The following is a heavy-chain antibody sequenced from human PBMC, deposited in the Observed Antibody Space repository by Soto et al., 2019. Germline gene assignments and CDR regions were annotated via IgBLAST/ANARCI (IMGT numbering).Heavy chain of an antibody. V-gene: IGHV4-31*02. D-gene: IGHD3-10*01. J-gene: IGHJ6*02. CDR3: ARGTMLRGPGYYYAMDV. CDR2: IYNSGSS. Sequence: WTWIRQHPGKGLEWIGYIYNSGSSYYNPYLKSRVIIAVDKSKNHFSLNLTAVTAADTAVYYCARGTMLRGPGYYYAMDVWGQGTTVTVSS.